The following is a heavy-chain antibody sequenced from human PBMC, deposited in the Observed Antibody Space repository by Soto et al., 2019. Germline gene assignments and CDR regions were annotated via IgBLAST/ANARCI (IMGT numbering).Heavy chain of an antibody. CDR1: GYAFTTYG. CDR2: ISANNGNT. Sequence: QVHLVQSGAEVKKPGASVKVSCKGSGYAFTTYGITWVRQAPGQGLEWMGWISANNGNTNYAQKLQGRVTVTRDTSTSAAYMELRGLRSDDTAVYYCARGRYGDYWGQGALVTVSS. J-gene: IGHJ4*02. CDR3: ARGRYGDY. V-gene: IGHV1-18*01. D-gene: IGHD1-1*01.